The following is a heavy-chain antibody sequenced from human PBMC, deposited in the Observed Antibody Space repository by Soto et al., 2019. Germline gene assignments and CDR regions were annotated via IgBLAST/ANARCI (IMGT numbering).Heavy chain of an antibody. Sequence: GGSLRLSCAASGFTFSSYAMSWVRQAPGKGLEWVSAISGSGGSTYYADSVKGRFTISRDNSKNTLYLQMNSLRAEDTAVYYCAKDTGGRGYSYARFDYWGQGTLVTVSS. CDR3: AKDTGGRGYSYARFDY. D-gene: IGHD5-18*01. CDR1: GFTFSSYA. J-gene: IGHJ4*02. V-gene: IGHV3-23*01. CDR2: ISGSGGST.